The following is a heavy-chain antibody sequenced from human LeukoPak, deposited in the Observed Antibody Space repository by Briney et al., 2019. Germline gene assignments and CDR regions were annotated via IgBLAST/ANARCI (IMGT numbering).Heavy chain of an antibody. CDR1: GASISSGSYY. J-gene: IGHJ5*02. D-gene: IGHD4-11*01. CDR3: ARDVSSNYDWFDP. CDR2: IYTSGST. Sequence: SQTLSLTCTVSGASISSGSYYWSWIRQPAGKGLEWIGRIYTSGSTNYNPSLESRVTISVDTSKNQFSLKLSSVTAADTAVYYCARDVSSNYDWFDPWGQGTLVTVSS. V-gene: IGHV4-61*02.